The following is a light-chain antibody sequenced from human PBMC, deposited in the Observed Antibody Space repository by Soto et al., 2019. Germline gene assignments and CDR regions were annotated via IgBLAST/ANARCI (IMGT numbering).Light chain of an antibody. CDR2: RAS. V-gene: IGKV3-15*01. Sequence: EVVLTQSPATLSVSPGERATLSCRASESVNNKLGWYQQKPGQAPRLLIYRASTRATGIPTRFSGSGSGTEFNLTISSLQSEDSAVYYCHQYNNWLPFTCGQGTRLEIK. J-gene: IGKJ5*01. CDR3: HQYNNWLPFT. CDR1: ESVNNK.